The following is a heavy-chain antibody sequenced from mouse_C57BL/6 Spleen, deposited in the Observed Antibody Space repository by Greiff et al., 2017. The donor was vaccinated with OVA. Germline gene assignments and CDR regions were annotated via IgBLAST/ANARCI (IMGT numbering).Heavy chain of an antibody. CDR2: LNPGSGGT. Sequence: VQLQQSGAELVRPGTSVKVSCKASGYAFPTYLLEWVKQRPGQGLEWIGVLNPGSGGTTYNEKFKGKATLTADKSSSTAYMQLSSLTSEDSAVYFCARSGKGYAMDYWGQGASVTVSS. CDR1: GYAFPTYL. CDR3: ARSGKGYAMDY. V-gene: IGHV1-54*01. J-gene: IGHJ4*01.